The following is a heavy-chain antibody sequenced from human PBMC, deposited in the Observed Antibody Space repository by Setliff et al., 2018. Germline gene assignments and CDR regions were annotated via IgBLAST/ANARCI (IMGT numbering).Heavy chain of an antibody. J-gene: IGHJ4*02. D-gene: IGHD1-26*01. CDR2: LYHGETT. CDR3: ARVPALGGMVGTHGIDY. CDR1: SLSVSSGYF. Sequence: PSQTLSLTCAVSSLSVSSGYFWGWIRQPPGKGLEWIGCLYHGETTHYNPSLKSRVTISLDTSKNGFSLKLSSVTAADTAVYYCARVPALGGMVGTHGIDYWGQGTLVTVSS. V-gene: IGHV4-38-2*01.